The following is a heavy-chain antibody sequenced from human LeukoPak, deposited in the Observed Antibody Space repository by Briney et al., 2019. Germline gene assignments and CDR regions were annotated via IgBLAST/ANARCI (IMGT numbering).Heavy chain of an antibody. CDR1: GLTFSIYA. D-gene: IGHD3-22*01. J-gene: IGHJ4*02. CDR2: ISSNGGST. CDR3: ARRAHYYYDRSGYYSFDY. V-gene: IGHV3-64*01. Sequence: GGSLRLSCAACGLTFSIYAMHWVRQAPGKGLEYVSGISSNGGSTYYANSVKGRFTISRDNSKNTLFLQMGSLRAEDMAVYYCARRAHYYYDRSGYYSFDYWGQGTLVTVSS.